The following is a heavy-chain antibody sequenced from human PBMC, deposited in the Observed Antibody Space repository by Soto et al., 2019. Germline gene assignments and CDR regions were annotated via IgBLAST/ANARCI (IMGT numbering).Heavy chain of an antibody. CDR1: GFTFDDYA. D-gene: IGHD2-8*01. CDR2: ISWNSGSI. V-gene: IGHV3-9*01. J-gene: IGHJ3*02. CDR3: AKDIYPESPLIDAFDI. Sequence: PGGSLRLSCAASGFTFDDYAMHWVRQAPGKGLEWVSGISWNSGSIGYADSVKGRFTISRDNAKNSLYLQMNSLRAEDTALYYCAKDIYPESPLIDAFDIWGQGTMVTVSS.